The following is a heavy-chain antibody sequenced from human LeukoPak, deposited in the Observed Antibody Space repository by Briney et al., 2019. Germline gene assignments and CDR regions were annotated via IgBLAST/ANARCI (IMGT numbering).Heavy chain of an antibody. J-gene: IGHJ6*03. CDR3: ARVLRYCSGGNCYSGGLGYMDV. D-gene: IGHD2-15*01. V-gene: IGHV4-39*07. Sequence: SETLSLTCTVSGGSISSSIYYWGWIRQPPGKGLEWIGSIYYSGSTYYNPSLKSRVTISVDTSKNQFSLKLSSVTAADTAVYYCARVLRYCSGGNCYSGGLGYMDVWGKGTTVTISS. CDR1: GGSISSSIYY. CDR2: IYYSGST.